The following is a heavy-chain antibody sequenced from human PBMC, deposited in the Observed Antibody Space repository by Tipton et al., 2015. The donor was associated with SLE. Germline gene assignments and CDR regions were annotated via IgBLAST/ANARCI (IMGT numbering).Heavy chain of an antibody. CDR1: DYSISSGYY. V-gene: IGHV4-38-2*02. CDR3: ATVTSSSWFRAFDY. D-gene: IGHD6-13*01. Sequence: TLSLTCTVSDYSISSGYYWGWIRQPPGKGLEWIGSIYHIGNTHYHPSLKSRLSMSVDTSKNQFSLKLTSVTAADTAVYYCATVTSSSWFRAFDYWGQGTLVTVSS. J-gene: IGHJ4*02. CDR2: IYHIGNT.